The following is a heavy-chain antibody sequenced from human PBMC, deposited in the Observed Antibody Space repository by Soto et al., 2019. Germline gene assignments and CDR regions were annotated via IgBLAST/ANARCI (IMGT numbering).Heavy chain of an antibody. D-gene: IGHD2-15*01. CDR1: GGSISSSSYY. Sequence: SETLSLTCTVSGGSISSSSYYWGWIRQPPGKGLEWIGSIYYSGSTYYNPSLKSRVTISVDTSKNQFSLKLSSVTAADTAVYYCARRVDYCYGMDVWGQGTTVTVSS. J-gene: IGHJ6*02. CDR2: IYYSGST. V-gene: IGHV4-39*01. CDR3: ARRVDYCYGMDV.